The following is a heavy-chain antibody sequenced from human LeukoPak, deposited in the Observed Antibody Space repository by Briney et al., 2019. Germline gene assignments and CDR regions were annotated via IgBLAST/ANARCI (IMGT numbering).Heavy chain of an antibody. V-gene: IGHV3-64*01. CDR1: GFTFSSHA. J-gene: IGHJ4*02. CDR2: ISSNGGST. D-gene: IGHD3-16*02. CDR3: AALSYDYVWGSYRY. Sequence: GGSLRLSCVASGFTFSSHAMHWVRQAPGKGLEYVSDISSNGGSTYYANSVKGRFTISRDNSKNTLYLQMGSLRAEDMAVYYCAALSYDYVWGSYRYWGQGTLVTVSS.